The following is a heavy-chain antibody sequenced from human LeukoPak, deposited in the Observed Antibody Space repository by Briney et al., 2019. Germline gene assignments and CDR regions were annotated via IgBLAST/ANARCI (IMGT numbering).Heavy chain of an antibody. CDR2: ISYDGSNK. V-gene: IGHV3-30*04. J-gene: IGHJ5*02. CDR3: ARDLPWFDP. CDR1: EFTFSSYA. Sequence: GRSLRPSCAASEFTFSSYAFHWVRRAPGKGLEWVAVISYDGSNKHYADSVKGRFTISRDNSKNTLYLQMNSLRAEDTAVYYCARDLPWFDPWGQGTLVTVSS. D-gene: IGHD5/OR15-5a*01.